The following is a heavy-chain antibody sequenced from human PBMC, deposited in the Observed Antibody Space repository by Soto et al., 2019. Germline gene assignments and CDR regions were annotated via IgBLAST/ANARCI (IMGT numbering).Heavy chain of an antibody. CDR1: GYTLTELS. V-gene: IGHV1-24*01. Sequence: GASVKVSCKVSGYTLTELSMHWVRQAPGKGLEWMGGFDPEDGETIYAQKFQGRVTMTEDTSTDTAYMELSSLRSEDTAVYYCATGPGSVYDWSAPLYYYGMDVWGQGTTVTVSS. J-gene: IGHJ6*02. CDR3: ATGPGSVYDWSAPLYYYGMDV. CDR2: FDPEDGET. D-gene: IGHD5-12*01.